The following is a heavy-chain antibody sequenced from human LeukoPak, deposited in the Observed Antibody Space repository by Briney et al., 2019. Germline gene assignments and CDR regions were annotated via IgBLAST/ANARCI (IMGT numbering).Heavy chain of an antibody. CDR3: ARVVYYDSSGYADY. D-gene: IGHD3-22*01. CDR1: GGSISSYY. V-gene: IGHV4-4*07. CDR2: IYTSGST. Sequence: PSETLSLTCTVSGGSISSYYWSWIRQPAGKGLEWIGRIYTSGSTNYNASLKSRVSMSVDTSKNQFSLKLSSVTAADTAVYYCARVVYYDSSGYADYWGQGTLVTVSS. J-gene: IGHJ4*02.